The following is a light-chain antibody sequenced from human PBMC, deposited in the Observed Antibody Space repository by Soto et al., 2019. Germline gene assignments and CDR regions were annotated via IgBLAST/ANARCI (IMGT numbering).Light chain of an antibody. V-gene: IGKV3-20*01. Sequence: DIVMTQSPATLSVSPGERVTLSCRARQSVGSNLAWYQQKPGQAPRLLIYGASNRATGIPDRFSGSGSGTDFTLTISRLEPEDFAVYYCQQYGSSGTFGQGTKVDIK. J-gene: IGKJ1*01. CDR1: QSVGSN. CDR2: GAS. CDR3: QQYGSSGT.